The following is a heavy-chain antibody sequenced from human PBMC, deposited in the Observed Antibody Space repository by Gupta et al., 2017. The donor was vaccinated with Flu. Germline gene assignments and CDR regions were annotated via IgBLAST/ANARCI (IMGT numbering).Heavy chain of an antibody. CDR1: GNIFTSYY. Sequence: QVQLVQSGAELKKSGSSVKVACKASGNIFTSYYMHWVRQAPVPGLEWIGIINPSGGSTSYAQKCQGRVTMTRDTSTSTVYMELSSLRSEDTAVYYCARVARRNGDSSGYYEGYWYFDLWGRGTLVTGSS. CDR2: INPSGGST. CDR3: ARVARRNGDSSGYYEGYWYFDL. J-gene: IGHJ2*01. V-gene: IGHV1-46*01. D-gene: IGHD3-22*01.